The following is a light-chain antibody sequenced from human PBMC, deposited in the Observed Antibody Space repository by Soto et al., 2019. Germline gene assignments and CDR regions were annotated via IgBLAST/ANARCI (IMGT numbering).Light chain of an antibody. CDR2: AAS. CDR1: QGISSY. V-gene: IGKV1-39*01. CDR3: QQSYSTPYT. J-gene: IGKJ2*01. Sequence: DIQMTQSPSSLSASVGDRVTITCRASQGISSYLNWYQQKPGKAPMLLIYAASSLQSEVPSRFSGSGSGTDFTLTISSLQPEDFATYYCQQSYSTPYTFGQGTKLEIK.